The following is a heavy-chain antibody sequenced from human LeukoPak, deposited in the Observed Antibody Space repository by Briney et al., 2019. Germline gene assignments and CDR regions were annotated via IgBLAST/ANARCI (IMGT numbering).Heavy chain of an antibody. D-gene: IGHD3-10*01. CDR3: SRTSYNSGPTPGGY. CDR2: VFHSGST. J-gene: IGHJ4*02. V-gene: IGHV4-4*02. Sequence: SGTLPLTCTVSGGFISSGHWWSWVRQSPGKGLEWIGEVFHSGSTNYNPSLESRVIISVDTSKRESFLKLHSVTAADTAVYYCSRTSYNSGPTPGGYWGRGTLVTVSS. CDR1: GGFISSGHW.